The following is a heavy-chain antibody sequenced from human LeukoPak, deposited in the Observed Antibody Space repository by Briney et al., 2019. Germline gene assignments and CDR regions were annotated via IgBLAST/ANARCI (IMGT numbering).Heavy chain of an antibody. D-gene: IGHD3-22*01. CDR3: TRAYYYDSSGYSPFDY. Sequence: GGSLRLSCAASGFTFSSYGMHWVRQAPGKGLEWVAVISYDGGNKYYADSVKGRFTISRDNSKNTLYLQMNSLRAEDTAVYYCTRAYYYDSSGYSPFDYWGQGTLVTVSS. CDR2: ISYDGGNK. J-gene: IGHJ4*02. CDR1: GFTFSSYG. V-gene: IGHV3-30*03.